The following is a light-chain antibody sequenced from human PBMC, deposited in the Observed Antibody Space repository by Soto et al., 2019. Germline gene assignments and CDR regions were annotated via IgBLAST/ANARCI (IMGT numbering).Light chain of an antibody. J-gene: IGLJ1*01. CDR1: SPNIGARYD. CDR2: SNN. Sequence: QPVLTQPPSVSGAPGQRVTISCTGSSPNIGARYDVHWYQQLPGTAPKLLIYSNNQRPSGVPDRFSGSKSGTSASLAITGLQAEDEADYYCQSYDSSLSGSYVFGTGTKLTVL. CDR3: QSYDSSLSGSYV. V-gene: IGLV1-40*01.